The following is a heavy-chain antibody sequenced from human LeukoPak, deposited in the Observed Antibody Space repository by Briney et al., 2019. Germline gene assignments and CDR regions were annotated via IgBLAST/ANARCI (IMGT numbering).Heavy chain of an antibody. V-gene: IGHV4-59*01. J-gene: IGHJ4*02. CDR2: IYYSGST. D-gene: IGHD5-24*01. Sequence: SETLSLTCTVSGGSISSYYWSWIRQPPGKGLERIGYIYYSGSTNYNPSLKSRVTISVDTSKNQFSLKLSSVTAANTAVYYCAREGRDGYNLWRRPIDYWGQGTLVTVSS. CDR3: AREGRDGYNLWRRPIDY. CDR1: GGSISSYY.